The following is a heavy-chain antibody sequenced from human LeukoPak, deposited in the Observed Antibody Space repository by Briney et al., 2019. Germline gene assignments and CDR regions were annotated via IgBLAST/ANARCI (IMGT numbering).Heavy chain of an antibody. V-gene: IGHV4-30-4*08. J-gene: IGHJ3*02. Sequence: TPSQTLSLTCTVSGGSISSGDYYWSWIRQPPGKGLEWIGYIYYSGSTYYSPSPKSRVTISVDTSKNQFSLKLSSVTAADTAVYYCARAERLTTVNAFDIWGQGTMVTVSS. CDR3: ARAERLTTVNAFDI. CDR2: IYYSGST. CDR1: GGSISSGDYY. D-gene: IGHD4-17*01.